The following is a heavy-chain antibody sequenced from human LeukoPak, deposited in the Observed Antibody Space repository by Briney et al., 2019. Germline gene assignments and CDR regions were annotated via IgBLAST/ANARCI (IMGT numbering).Heavy chain of an antibody. D-gene: IGHD1-26*01. Sequence: SETLSLTCTVSGGSISSSYCSWIRQPAGEGLEWIGRIYTTGSTHSTDFNPSLTSRVPMSVDTSKNQFSLKLGSVTAADTAVYYCAGLGAGSYYWGQGTLVTVSS. J-gene: IGHJ4*02. V-gene: IGHV4-4*07. CDR2: IYTTGSTHST. CDR3: AGLGAGSYY. CDR1: GGSISSSY.